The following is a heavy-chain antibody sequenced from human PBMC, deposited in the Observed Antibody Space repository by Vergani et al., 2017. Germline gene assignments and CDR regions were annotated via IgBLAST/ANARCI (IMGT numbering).Heavy chain of an antibody. J-gene: IGHJ3*02. D-gene: IGHD3-22*01. Sequence: QVQLQQWGAGLLKPSETLSLTCAVYGGSFSGYYWSWIRQPPGKGLEWIGEINHSGSTNYNPSLKSRVTISVDTSKNQSSLKLSSVTAADTAGYYCARDGPDYYYDSSGYYYGLRAFDIGGQGTMVTVSS. CDR3: ARDGPDYYYDSSGYYYGLRAFDI. CDR2: INHSGST. CDR1: GGSFSGYY. V-gene: IGHV4-34*01.